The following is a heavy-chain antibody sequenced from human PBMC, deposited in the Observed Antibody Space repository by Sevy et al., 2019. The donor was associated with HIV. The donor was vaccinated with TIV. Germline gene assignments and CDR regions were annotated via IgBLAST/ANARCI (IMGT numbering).Heavy chain of an antibody. V-gene: IGHV3-11*01. D-gene: IGHD4-17*01. CDR2: ISGSDDAI. CDR3: ARDHVKDGDLGDYYYFAMDV. J-gene: IGHJ6*02. CDR1: GFTFSDYY. Sequence: GGSLRLSCAASGFTFSDYYMSWIRQAPGKGLEWISYISGSDDAIYYADSVKGGFSISRDNAKNSLYLQLTSLRPEDTAVYYCARDHVKDGDLGDYYYFAMDVWGQGTTVTVSS.